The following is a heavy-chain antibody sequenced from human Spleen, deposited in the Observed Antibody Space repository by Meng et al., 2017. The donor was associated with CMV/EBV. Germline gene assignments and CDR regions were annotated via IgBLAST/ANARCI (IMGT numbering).Heavy chain of an antibody. J-gene: IGHJ4*02. D-gene: IGHD3-9*01. CDR3: ARGAGYDILTGYYRSGYFDY. Sequence: GESLKISCAASGFTFSSYSMNWIRQAPGKGLEWVSSISSSSNYIFYADSVKGRFSISRDNAKNSVYLQMNSLRAEDTAVYYCARGAGYDILTGYYRSGYFDYWGQGTLVTVSS. CDR2: ISSSSNYI. CDR1: GFTFSSYS. V-gene: IGHV3-21*01.